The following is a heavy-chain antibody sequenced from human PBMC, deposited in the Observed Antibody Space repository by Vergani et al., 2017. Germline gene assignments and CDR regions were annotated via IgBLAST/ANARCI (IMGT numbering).Heavy chain of an antibody. V-gene: IGHV4-39*02. J-gene: IGHJ4*02. CDR1: GGSISSSSYY. CDR3: AKDRGRWRRGGFDY. Sequence: QLQLQESGPGLVKPSETLSLTCTVSGGSISSSSYYWGWIRQPPGKGLGWIGSNYYSGSTYYNPSLKSRVTISVDTSKNQFSLKLSAVTAADTAVYYCAKDRGRWRRGGFDYWGQGTLVTVSS. CDR2: NYYSGST. D-gene: IGHD3-10*01.